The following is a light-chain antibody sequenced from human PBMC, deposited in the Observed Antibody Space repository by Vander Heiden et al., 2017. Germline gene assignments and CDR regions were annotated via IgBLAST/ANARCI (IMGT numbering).Light chain of an antibody. CDR1: QTIRSY. CDR3: QQCYSTPRT. CDR2: DAS. Sequence: IRMTQTPSSLSASVGDRVTIACRASQTIRSYLNWYQQRPGKAPKVLIYDASSLKSGVPSRFSGSGSGTDFTLTISSLQPEDFATYYCQQCYSTPRTFGGGTKVESK. J-gene: IGKJ4*02. V-gene: IGKV1-39*01.